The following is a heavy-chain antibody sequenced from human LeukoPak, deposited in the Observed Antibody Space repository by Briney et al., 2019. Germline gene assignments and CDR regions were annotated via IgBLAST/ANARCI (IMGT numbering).Heavy chain of an antibody. CDR3: ARDGGPIRY. J-gene: IGHJ4*02. Sequence: SETLSLTCTVSGGSVSSGSYYWSWIRQPPGKGLEWIGYIYYSGSTNYNPSLKSRVTMSVDTSKNQFSLKLSSVTAADTAVYYCARDGGPIRYWGQGTLVTVSS. V-gene: IGHV4-61*01. CDR2: IYYSGST. D-gene: IGHD3-10*01. CDR1: GGSVSSGSYY.